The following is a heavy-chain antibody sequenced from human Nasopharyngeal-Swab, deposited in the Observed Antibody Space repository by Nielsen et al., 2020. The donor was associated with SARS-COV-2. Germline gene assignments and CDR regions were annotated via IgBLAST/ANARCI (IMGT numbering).Heavy chain of an antibody. CDR2: MSGSGSGT. D-gene: IGHD5-12*01. Sequence: GGSLRLSCAASGLSFSTYAMTWVRQAPGKGLEWLSTMSGSGSGTYYAASVKGRITISRDNSKSTLYLQMDSLRAEDTAVYYCANARIGYSGYDFPLGWFDPWGQGTLVSVSS. J-gene: IGHJ5*02. CDR1: GLSFSTYA. CDR3: ANARIGYSGYDFPLGWFDP. V-gene: IGHV3-23*01.